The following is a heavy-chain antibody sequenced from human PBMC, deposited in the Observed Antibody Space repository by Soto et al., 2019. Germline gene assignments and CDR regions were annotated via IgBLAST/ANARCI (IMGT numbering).Heavy chain of an antibody. CDR3: XXXXXXXXXDXXXXDH. J-gene: IGHJ4*02. CDR2: ISGLGGST. V-gene: IGHV3-23*01. D-gene: IGHD1-1*01. CDR1: GFSFSSFS. Sequence: EVFLWESGGGFLQRGGSLRLSCAASGFSFSSFSMSWVRQAPGKGLEWVSGISGLGGSTYYADSVRGRFTISRDNSRNILYLQMNSLGAEXTAMXXXXXXXXXXXXDXXXXDHWXQGTLVTXSS.